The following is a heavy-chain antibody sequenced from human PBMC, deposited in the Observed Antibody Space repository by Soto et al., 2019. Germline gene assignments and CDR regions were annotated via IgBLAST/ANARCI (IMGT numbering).Heavy chain of an antibody. Sequence: QVQLVQSGAEVKKPGSSVKVSCKASGGTFSNYAITWVRQAPGQGLEWVGRIIPIFGTTNVAQKFQGRVTRTADESTPTAYMELRGLRSDDTAVYYCAKDGGADGYFGNWLDPWGQGTLVTVSS. D-gene: IGHD5-12*01. J-gene: IGHJ5*02. CDR2: IIPIFGTT. V-gene: IGHV1-69*15. CDR3: AKDGGADGYFGNWLDP. CDR1: GGTFSNYA.